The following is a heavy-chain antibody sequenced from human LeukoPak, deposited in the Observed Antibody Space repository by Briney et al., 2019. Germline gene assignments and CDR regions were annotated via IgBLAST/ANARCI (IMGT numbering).Heavy chain of an antibody. D-gene: IGHD1-26*01. CDR2: LSDGGSHE. V-gene: IGHV3-30*18. Sequence: GGSLRLSCAASGFIFSRFGMHWVRQAPGKGLEWVAVLSDGGSHEWFADSVKGRFTISRDNSKNTLYLQMNSLRAEDTAVYYCAKSSGSYYNDAFDIWGQGTMVTVSS. CDR1: GFIFSRFG. CDR3: AKSSGSYYNDAFDI. J-gene: IGHJ3*02.